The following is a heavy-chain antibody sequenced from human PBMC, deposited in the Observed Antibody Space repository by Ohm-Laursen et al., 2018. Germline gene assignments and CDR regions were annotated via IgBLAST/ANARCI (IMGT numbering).Heavy chain of an antibody. CDR1: GGSISSGGYY. V-gene: IGHV4-31*03. CDR2: IYYSGST. D-gene: IGHD3-10*01. J-gene: IGHJ5*02. CDR3: ARGTVRGLNWFDP. Sequence: TLSLTCTVSGGSISSGGYYWSWIRQHPGKGLEWIGYIYYSGSTYYNPSLKSRVTISVDTSKNQFSLKLSSVTAADTAVYYCARGTVRGLNWFDPWGQGTLVTVSS.